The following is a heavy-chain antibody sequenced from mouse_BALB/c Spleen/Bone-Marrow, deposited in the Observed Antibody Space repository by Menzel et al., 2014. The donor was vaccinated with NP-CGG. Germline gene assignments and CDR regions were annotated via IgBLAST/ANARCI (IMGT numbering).Heavy chain of an antibody. CDR3: ARASTYYGNYFDY. V-gene: IGHV2-9*02. J-gene: IGHJ2*01. CDR2: IWAGGST. D-gene: IGHD2-10*01. Sequence: QVQLQQSGPGLVAPSQSLSIICIVSGFSLTSYGAHWVRQPPGKGLEWLGVIWAGGSTNYNSALMSRLSISKDNSKSQVFLKMNSLQTDDTAMYYCARASTYYGNYFDYWGQGTTLTVSS. CDR1: GFSLTSYG.